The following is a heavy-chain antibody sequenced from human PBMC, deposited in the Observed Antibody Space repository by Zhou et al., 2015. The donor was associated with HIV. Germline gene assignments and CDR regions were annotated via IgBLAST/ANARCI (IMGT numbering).Heavy chain of an antibody. J-gene: IGHJ4*02. CDR3: AREAGGGKSAPIDF. Sequence: QVHLVQSGAEAKRPGSSVRVSCKASGVTFSSSTFSWVRQAPGQGLEWMGRIIPFPDTTNYAQRFQGRLTITADESTSTAYMELSGLRSEDTAIYYCAREAGGGKSAPIDFWGQGTLVTVSS. V-gene: IGHV1-69*11. D-gene: IGHD4-23*01. CDR2: IIPFPDTT. CDR1: GVTFSSST.